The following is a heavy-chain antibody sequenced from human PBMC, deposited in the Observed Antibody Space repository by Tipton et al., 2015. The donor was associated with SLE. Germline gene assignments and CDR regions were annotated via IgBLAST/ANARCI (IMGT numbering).Heavy chain of an antibody. CDR2: VYDSGNT. CDR1: GTSISSDY. Sequence: TLSLTCTVSGTSISSDYWSWIRQPPGKELEWIGYVYDSGNTNYKTSLKNRVSISMHTSNNQFSLELNSVTAADTAVYYCARDRVMVNDAFDIWGQGTMVTVSS. D-gene: IGHD2/OR15-2a*01. V-gene: IGHV4-59*12. J-gene: IGHJ3*02. CDR3: ARDRVMVNDAFDI.